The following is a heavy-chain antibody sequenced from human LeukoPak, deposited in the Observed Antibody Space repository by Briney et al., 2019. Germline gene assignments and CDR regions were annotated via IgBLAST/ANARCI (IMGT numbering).Heavy chain of an antibody. J-gene: IGHJ6*02. CDR2: IYYSGST. D-gene: IGHD2-8*01. V-gene: IGHV4-59*01. CDR3: ARARLYGSYYYYYGMDV. Sequence: SETLSLTCTVSGGSISSYYWSWIRQPPGKGLEWIGCIYYSGSTNYNPSLKSRVTISVDTSKNQFSLKLSSVTAADTAVYYCARARLYGSYYYYYGMDVWGQGTTVTVSS. CDR1: GGSISSYY.